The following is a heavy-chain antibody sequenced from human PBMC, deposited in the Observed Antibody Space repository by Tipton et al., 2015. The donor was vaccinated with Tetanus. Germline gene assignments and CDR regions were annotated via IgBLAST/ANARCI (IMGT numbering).Heavy chain of an antibody. Sequence: LSLTCTVSGDSIGSSGYFWSWIRQAXGKGLEWIGHVYSGGSFDXTPSLESRLTLSMDTSKNSFSLKLTSVTPADTALYYCARIGVSTDAYYFDFWGPGTLVTVSS. D-gene: IGHD3-16*01. CDR1: GDSIGSSGYF. CDR2: VYSGGSF. CDR3: ARIGVSTDAYYFDF. V-gene: IGHV4-31*03. J-gene: IGHJ4*02.